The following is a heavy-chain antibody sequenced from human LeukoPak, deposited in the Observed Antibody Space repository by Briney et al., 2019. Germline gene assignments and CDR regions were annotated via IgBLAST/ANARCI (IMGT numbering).Heavy chain of an antibody. J-gene: IGHJ5*02. CDR2: IIPIFGTA. CDR3: ARAAGFPWYWFDP. V-gene: IGHV1-69*01. Sequence: SVKVSCKASGGTFSSYAISRVRQAPGQGLEWMGGIIPIFGTANYAQKFQGRVTITADESTSTAYMELSSLRSEDTAVYYCARAAGFPWYWFDPWGQGTLVTVSS. CDR1: GGTFSSYA. D-gene: IGHD2-8*01.